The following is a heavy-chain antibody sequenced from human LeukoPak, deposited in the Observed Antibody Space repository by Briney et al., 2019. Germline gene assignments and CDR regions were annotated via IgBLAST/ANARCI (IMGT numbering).Heavy chain of an antibody. J-gene: IGHJ4*02. CDR1: GYSFTSYW. CDR2: IYPGDSDT. CDR3: ARGSGSYHTVSTD. D-gene: IGHD1-26*01. V-gene: IGHV5-51*01. Sequence: PGESLKISCKGSGYSFTSYWIGWVRQMPGKVLEWMGIIYPGDSDTSYSPSLQGQVTISADKSLSPAYLQWSSLKASDTAMYYCARGSGSYHTVSTDWGQGSPVTVSS.